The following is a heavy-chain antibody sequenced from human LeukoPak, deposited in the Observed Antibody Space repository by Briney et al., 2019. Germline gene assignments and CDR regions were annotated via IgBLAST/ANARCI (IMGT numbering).Heavy chain of an antibody. CDR3: ARDKWGPDY. CDR1: GFIFEDYG. D-gene: IGHD7-27*01. J-gene: IGHJ4*02. Sequence: PGGSLRLSCAATGFIFEDYGMVWIRQAPGQGLEWVSGISWNGAGTDYADSVKGRFTISRDDAKNSLYLQMNSLRAEDTALYYCARDKWGPDYWGQGTLVTVSS. CDR2: ISWNGAGT. V-gene: IGHV3-20*04.